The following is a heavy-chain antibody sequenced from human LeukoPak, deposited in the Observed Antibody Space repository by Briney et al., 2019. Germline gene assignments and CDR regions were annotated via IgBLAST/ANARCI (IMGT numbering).Heavy chain of an antibody. J-gene: IGHJ4*02. CDR1: GLTFNIFA. V-gene: IGHV3-23*01. CDR3: ATRYYFDC. CDR2: ISGSGGDT. Sequence: GGSLRLSCAASGLTFNIFALSWVRQAPGKGLEWVSGISGSGGDTYYAESVKGRFTISRDNSRNTLYLQMNRLRAEDTAVYYCATRYYFDCWGQGTLVTVSS.